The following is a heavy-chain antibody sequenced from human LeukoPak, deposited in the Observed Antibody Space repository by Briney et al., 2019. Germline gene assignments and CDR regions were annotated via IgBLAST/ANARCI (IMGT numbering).Heavy chain of an antibody. CDR2: INHSGST. CDR3: ARGRGYSYGYLGY. Sequence: GSLRLSCAASGFTFSSYAMSWVRQAPGKGLEWIGEINHSGSTNYNPSLKSRVTISVDTSKNQFSLKLSSVTAADTAVYYCARGRGYSYGYLGYWGQGTLVTVSS. V-gene: IGHV4-34*01. CDR1: GFTFSSYA. J-gene: IGHJ4*02. D-gene: IGHD5-18*01.